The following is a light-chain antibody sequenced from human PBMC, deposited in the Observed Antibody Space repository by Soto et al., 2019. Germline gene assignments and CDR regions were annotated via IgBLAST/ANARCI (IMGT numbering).Light chain of an antibody. CDR1: SSDVGGYNY. V-gene: IGLV2-14*01. J-gene: IGLJ1*01. CDR3: TSYTSRSTRV. Sequence: QSALTQPASVSGSPGQSITISCTGTSSDVGGYNYVSWYQQHPGKAPKLMIYEVSNRPSGISNRFSGSKSGNTASLTISGLQAEDEADYYCTSYTSRSTRVFGTGTKVTLL. CDR2: EVS.